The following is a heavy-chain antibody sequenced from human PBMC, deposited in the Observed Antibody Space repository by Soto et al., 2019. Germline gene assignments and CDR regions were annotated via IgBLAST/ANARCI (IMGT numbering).Heavy chain of an antibody. CDR3: ARAPGVVVRGVIIGYYSYGMDV. Sequence: QVQLVQSGAEVKKPGSSVKVSCKASGGTFSSYAISWVRQAPGQGLEWMGGIIPIFGTANYAQKFQGRVTITADESTSTAYMELSSLRSEETAVYYCARAPGVVVRGVIIGYYSYGMDVWGQGTTVTVSS. V-gene: IGHV1-69*01. CDR2: IIPIFGTA. J-gene: IGHJ6*02. CDR1: GGTFSSYA. D-gene: IGHD3-10*01.